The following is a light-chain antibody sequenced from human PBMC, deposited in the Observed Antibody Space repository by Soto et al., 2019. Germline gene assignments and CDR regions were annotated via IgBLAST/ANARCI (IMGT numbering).Light chain of an antibody. CDR2: EVT. V-gene: IGLV2-14*01. CDR3: SSYTTSGTPV. Sequence: QSVLTQPASVSGSPGQSITISCTGTSSDIGGYNYVSWYQRHPGKVPKLIIYEVTSRPSGGSPRFSGSKSGNTASLTISGLQAEDEGDYFCSSYTTSGTPVFGGGTKLTVL. CDR1: SSDIGGYNY. J-gene: IGLJ3*02.